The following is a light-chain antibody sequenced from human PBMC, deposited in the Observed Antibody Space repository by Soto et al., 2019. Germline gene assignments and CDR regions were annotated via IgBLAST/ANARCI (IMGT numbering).Light chain of an antibody. V-gene: IGLV2-23*01. CDR2: EGS. CDR3: CSYATSSTSVV. Sequence: QSVLTQPASVSGSPGQSITISCTGTSSDVGSSDVGSYNLVSWYQQHPGKAPKLIIYEGSKRPSGVSNRFSGFKSDNTASLTISGLQAEDEADYYCCSYATSSTSVVFGGGTKVTVL. CDR1: SSDVGSSDVGSYNL. J-gene: IGLJ2*01.